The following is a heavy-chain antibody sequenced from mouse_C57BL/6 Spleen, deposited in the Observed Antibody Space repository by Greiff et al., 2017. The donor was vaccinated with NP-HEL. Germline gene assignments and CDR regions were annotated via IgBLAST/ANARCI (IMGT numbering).Heavy chain of an antibody. J-gene: IGHJ4*01. V-gene: IGHV5-4*01. D-gene: IGHD1-1*01. CDR2: ISDGGSYT. CDR3: AREYGPMTTEYAMDY. Sequence: EVMLVESGGGLVKPGGSLKLSCAASGFTFSSYAMSWVRQTPEKRLEWVATISDGGSYTYYPDNVKGRFTISRDNAKNNLYLQMSHLKAEDTAMYYWAREYGPMTTEYAMDYWGQGTSVTVSS. CDR1: GFTFSSYA.